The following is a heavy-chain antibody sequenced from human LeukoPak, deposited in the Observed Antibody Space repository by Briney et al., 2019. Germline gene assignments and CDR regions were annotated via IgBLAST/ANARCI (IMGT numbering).Heavy chain of an antibody. V-gene: IGHV3-74*01. J-gene: IGHJ4*02. CDR1: GFTFSTYR. CDR3: VRIATVTTPDY. CDR2: INPDGSTT. Sequence: GSLRLSCAASGFTFSTYRMHWVRQPLGKGLVWVSRINPDGSTTNYADSVKGRFTISRDNAKNTLYLQMNSLTVEDTAVYYCVRIATVTTPDYWGQGTLVTVSS. D-gene: IGHD4-17*01.